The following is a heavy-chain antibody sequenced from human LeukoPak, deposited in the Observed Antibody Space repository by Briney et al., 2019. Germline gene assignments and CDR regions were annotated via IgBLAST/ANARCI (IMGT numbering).Heavy chain of an antibody. D-gene: IGHD2-15*01. V-gene: IGHV1-2*02. CDR1: GYTFTGYY. J-gene: IGHJ6*02. Sequence: EASVKVSCKASGYTFTGYYMHWVRQAPGQGLEWMGWINPNSGGTNYAQKFQGRVTMARDTSISTAYMELSRLRSDDTAVYYCARDLSPVVVVAATTPYYYYSMDVWGQGTTVTVSS. CDR2: INPNSGGT. CDR3: ARDLSPVVVVAATTPYYYYSMDV.